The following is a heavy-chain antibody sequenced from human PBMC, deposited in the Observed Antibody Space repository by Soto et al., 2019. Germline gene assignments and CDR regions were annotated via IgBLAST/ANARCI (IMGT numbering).Heavy chain of an antibody. CDR1: GFTFSSDW. J-gene: IGHJ4*02. CDR2: IKQDGSEK. CDR3: ARGGTHSSWYWRN. Sequence: EVQLVESGGGLVQPGGSLRLSCAASGFTFSSDWMSWVRQAPGKGLEWVANIKQDGSEKYYVDSVKGRFTISRDNAKSSLYVQINSLSADDTAGDYCARGGTHSSWYWRNWGQGTLVTVSS. V-gene: IGHV3-7*01. D-gene: IGHD6-13*01.